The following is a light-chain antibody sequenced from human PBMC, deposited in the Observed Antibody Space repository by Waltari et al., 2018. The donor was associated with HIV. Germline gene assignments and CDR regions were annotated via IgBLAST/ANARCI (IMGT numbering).Light chain of an antibody. CDR1: NSDIGSYDS. J-gene: IGLJ2*01. Sequence: QSALTPPPSASGSPGQSVTLSCTGSNSDIGSYDSVSLSQLHPGKAPKLVISEVTKRPSGVSDRFSGSKSANTAFLTVSGLQAEDEADYYCSSFADRDGFYVLFGGGTRLTVL. V-gene: IGLV2-8*01. CDR2: EVT. CDR3: SSFADRDGFYVL.